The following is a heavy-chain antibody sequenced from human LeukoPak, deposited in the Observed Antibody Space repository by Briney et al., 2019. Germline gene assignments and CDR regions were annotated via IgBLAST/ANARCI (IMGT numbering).Heavy chain of an antibody. V-gene: IGHV3-33*01. CDR2: IWHDASNR. CDR3: ARELAPDTRMGYFDY. J-gene: IGHJ4*02. D-gene: IGHD5-18*01. CDR1: GFTFSNYG. Sequence: GGSLRLSCAASGFTFSNYGMHWVRQAPGKGLEWVAFIWHDASNRYHADSVKGRFTISRDNSKNTLYLQMDSLRAEDSAVYYCARELAPDTRMGYFDYRGQGTLVTVSS.